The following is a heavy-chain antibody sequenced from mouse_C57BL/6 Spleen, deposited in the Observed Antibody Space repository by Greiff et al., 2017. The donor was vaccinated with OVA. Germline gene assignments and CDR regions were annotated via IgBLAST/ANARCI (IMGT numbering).Heavy chain of an antibody. CDR1: GYTFTSYW. CDR3: ARSYDYDEAWFAY. D-gene: IGHD2-4*01. V-gene: IGHV1-55*01. Sequence: QVQLQQPGAELVKPGASVKMSCKASGYTFTSYWITWVKQRPGQGLEWIGDIYPGSGSTNYNEKFKSKATLTVDTSSSTAYMQLSSLTSEDSAVYDCARSYDYDEAWFAYWGQGTLVTVSA. J-gene: IGHJ3*01. CDR2: IYPGSGST.